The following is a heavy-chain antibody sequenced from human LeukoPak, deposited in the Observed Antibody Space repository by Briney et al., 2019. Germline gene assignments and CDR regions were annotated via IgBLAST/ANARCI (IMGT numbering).Heavy chain of an antibody. CDR2: IYYSGST. Sequence: SETLSLTCTVSGGSISSYYWSWIRQPPGKGLEWIGYIYYSGSTNYNPSLKSRVTISVDTSKNQFSLKLSSVTAADTAVYYCARAAQKYVDYWGQGTLVTVSS. CDR3: ARAAQKYVDY. V-gene: IGHV4-59*08. J-gene: IGHJ4*02. CDR1: GGSISSYY.